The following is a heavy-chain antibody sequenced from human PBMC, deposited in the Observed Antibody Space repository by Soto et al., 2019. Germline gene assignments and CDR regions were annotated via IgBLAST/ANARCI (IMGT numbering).Heavy chain of an antibody. V-gene: IGHV1-69*08. CDR2: IIPILGIA. D-gene: IGHD6-13*01. CDR1: GGTFSSYT. J-gene: IGHJ3*02. CDR3: ARDKVAAAGTEGAFDI. Sequence: QVQLVQSGAEVKKPGSSVKVSCKASGGTFSSYTISWVRQAPGQGLEWMGRIIPILGIANYAQKFQGRVTITADKSTSTAYMELSSLRSEDTAVYYCARDKVAAAGTEGAFDIWGQGTMVTVSS.